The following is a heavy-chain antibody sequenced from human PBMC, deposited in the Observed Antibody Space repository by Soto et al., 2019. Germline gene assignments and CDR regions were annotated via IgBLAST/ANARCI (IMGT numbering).Heavy chain of an antibody. D-gene: IGHD6-19*01. J-gene: IGHJ4*02. CDR1: GGSISSYY. CDR3: ASSWYSSGWYSH. Sequence: SETLSLTCTVSGGSISSYYWSWIRQPPGKGLEWIGYIYYSGSTNYNPSLKSRVTISVDTSKNQFSLKLSSVTAADTAVYYCASSWYSSGWYSHWGQGTLVTVSS. CDR2: IYYSGST. V-gene: IGHV4-59*08.